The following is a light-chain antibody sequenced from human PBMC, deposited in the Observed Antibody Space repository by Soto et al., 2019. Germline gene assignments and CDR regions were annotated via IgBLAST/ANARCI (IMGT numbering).Light chain of an antibody. J-gene: IGKJ5*01. CDR2: DVS. CDR3: QQRNYWQGT. Sequence: EVVLTQSPVTLSLSPGERATLSCRASQSVDSHLAWYQQKPGQAPRLLIYDVSKRATGTPARFSGSGSGTDFTLTISSLEPEDFAVYYCQQRNYWQGTVGHGTRLEIK. V-gene: IGKV3-11*01. CDR1: QSVDSH.